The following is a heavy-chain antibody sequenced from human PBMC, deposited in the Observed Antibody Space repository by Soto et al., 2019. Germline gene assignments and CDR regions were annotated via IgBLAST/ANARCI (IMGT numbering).Heavy chain of an antibody. CDR2: IKQDGSEK. Sequence: GGSLRLSCAASGFTFSSYWMSWVRQAPGKGLEWVANIKQDGSEKYYVDSVKGRFTISRDNAKNSLYLQMNSLRAEDTAVYYCARLGGHYYYYMDVWGKGTTVTVSS. CDR1: GFTFSSYW. CDR3: ARLGGHYYYYMDV. V-gene: IGHV3-7*01. J-gene: IGHJ6*03. D-gene: IGHD1-26*01.